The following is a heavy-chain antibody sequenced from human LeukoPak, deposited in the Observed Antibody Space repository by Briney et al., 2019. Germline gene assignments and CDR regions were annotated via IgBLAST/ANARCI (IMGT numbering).Heavy chain of an antibody. CDR1: GGSFSGYY. CDR3: ARVFSTGVMVDY. Sequence: PSETLSLTCAVYGGSFSGYYWSWIRQPPGKGLEWIGEINHSGSTNYNPSLKRRVTISVDTSKNQFSLKLSSVTAADTAVYYCARVFSTGVMVDYWGQGTLVTVSS. V-gene: IGHV4-34*01. D-gene: IGHD3-16*01. J-gene: IGHJ4*02. CDR2: INHSGST.